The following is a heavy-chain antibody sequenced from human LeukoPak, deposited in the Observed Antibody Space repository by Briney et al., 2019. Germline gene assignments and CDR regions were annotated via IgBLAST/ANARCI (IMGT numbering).Heavy chain of an antibody. J-gene: IGHJ4*02. CDR2: IYYSGST. D-gene: IGHD2-2*01. Sequence: SSETLSLTCTVSGGSISSYYWSWIRQPPGKGLEWIGYIYYSGSTNYNPSLKSRVTISVDTSKNQFSLKLSSVTASDTAVYYCARFSTHYYFDYWGQGTLVTVSS. CDR3: ARFSTHYYFDY. CDR1: GGSISSYY. V-gene: IGHV4-59*01.